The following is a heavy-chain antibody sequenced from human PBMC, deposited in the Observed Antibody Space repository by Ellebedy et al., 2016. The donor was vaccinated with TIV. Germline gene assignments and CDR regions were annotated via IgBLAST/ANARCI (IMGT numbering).Heavy chain of an antibody. Sequence: GGSLRLSCAASELTVTSNFMSWVRQAPGKGLAWVSTIAIDSTTYYADSVKGSFTISRGNSKNTLDIQMNSLRAEDTAVYYCARETYNDVDLKLWGIFDIWGQGTMVTVSS. CDR1: ELTVTSNF. V-gene: IGHV3-66*01. CDR2: IAIDSTT. J-gene: IGHJ3*02. D-gene: IGHD3-10*01. CDR3: ARETYNDVDLKLWGIFDI.